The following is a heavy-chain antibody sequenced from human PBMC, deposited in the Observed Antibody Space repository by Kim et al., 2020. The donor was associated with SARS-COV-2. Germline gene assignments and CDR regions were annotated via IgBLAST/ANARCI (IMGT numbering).Heavy chain of an antibody. V-gene: IGHV3-53*01. D-gene: IGHD4-4*01. CDR3: ARDPVGDGYSFFDY. J-gene: IGHJ4*02. CDR2: IFRGGTT. Sequence: GGSLRLSCAVSGLTVTSNHMTWIRQAPGRGLEWVSVIFRGGTTYYAASVQGRLTISRDYYKNTPSLQMNSVRAEDTAIYYCARDPVGDGYSFFDYWGQGTLVTVSS. CDR1: GLTVTSNH.